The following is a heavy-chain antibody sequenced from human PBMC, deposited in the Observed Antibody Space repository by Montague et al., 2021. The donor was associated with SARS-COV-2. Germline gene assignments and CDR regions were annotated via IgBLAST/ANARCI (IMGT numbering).Heavy chain of an antibody. J-gene: IGHJ4*02. Sequence: SLRLSCAASGFIFSSYEMHWVRQAPGKGLEWVSYISNSGNTKYYADSVKGRFTISRDNAKNSLYLQMNSLRAEDTAVYYCARAGEDYYYDSSGFVYWGQGILVTVSS. CDR1: GFIFSSYE. CDR2: ISNSGNTK. D-gene: IGHD3-22*01. V-gene: IGHV3-48*03. CDR3: ARAGEDYYYDSSGFVY.